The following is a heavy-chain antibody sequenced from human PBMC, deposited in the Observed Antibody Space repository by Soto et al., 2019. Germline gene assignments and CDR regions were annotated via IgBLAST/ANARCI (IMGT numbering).Heavy chain of an antibody. CDR2: IFHSGNT. D-gene: IGHD5-18*01. J-gene: IGHJ4*02. CDR3: ARTSMTRQGPPLL. Sequence: SETLSLTCAVSGGSISSSGFSWRWIRQPPGKGLEWIGYIFHSGNTYYNPSLRGRVTISIDASNNRFSLQLSSLTVADTAVYYCARTSMTRQGPPLLWGQGTQVTVSS. V-gene: IGHV4-30-2*01. CDR1: GGSISSSGFS.